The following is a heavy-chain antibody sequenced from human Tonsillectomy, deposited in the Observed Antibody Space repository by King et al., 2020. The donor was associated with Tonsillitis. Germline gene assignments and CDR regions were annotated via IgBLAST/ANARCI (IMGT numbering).Heavy chain of an antibody. Sequence: VQLQESGPGLVKPSETLSVTCTVSGGSISSYFWSWLRQPPGKGLEWIGYIDHSGNTNYSPSLKSRVTISGDTSKNQFSLKLSSVTAADTAVYYCARFSGIRGYYSFCDYWAREPWSPSPQ. CDR3: ARFSGIRGYYSFCDY. CDR1: GGSISSYF. V-gene: IGHV4-59*01. CDR2: IDHSGNT. J-gene: IGHJ4*02. D-gene: IGHD3-3*01.